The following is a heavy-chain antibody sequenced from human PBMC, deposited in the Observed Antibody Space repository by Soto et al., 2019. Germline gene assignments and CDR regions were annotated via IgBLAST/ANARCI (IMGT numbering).Heavy chain of an antibody. J-gene: IGHJ4*02. V-gene: IGHV3-30*18. Sequence: GGSLRLSCAASGFTFRSYGMHWVRQAPGKGLEWVAVISYDGSNKYYADSVKGRFTISRDNSKNTLYLQMNSLRAEDTAVYYCAKGGYSSAYYNYFEYWGQGTLVTVSS. CDR1: GFTFRSYG. CDR3: AKGGYSSAYYNYFEY. D-gene: IGHD3-22*01. CDR2: ISYDGSNK.